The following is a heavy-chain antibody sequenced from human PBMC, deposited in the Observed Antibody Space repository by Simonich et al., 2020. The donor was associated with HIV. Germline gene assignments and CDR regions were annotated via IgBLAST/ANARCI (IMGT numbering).Heavy chain of an antibody. J-gene: IGHJ6*03. D-gene: IGHD3-22*01. Sequence: QVQLQQWGAGLLKPSETLSLTCAVYGGSFSGYYWSWIRQPPGEGLEWIGEINHSGNTHSNPAPKSLVTISVDTAKDQFSLKLGSVTAADTAVYYCARGFHPDYYDSSGYYEDYYYYYYMDVWGKGTTVTVSS. V-gene: IGHV4-34*01. CDR1: GGSFSGYY. CDR3: ARGFHPDYYDSSGYYEDYYYYYYMDV. CDR2: INHSGNT.